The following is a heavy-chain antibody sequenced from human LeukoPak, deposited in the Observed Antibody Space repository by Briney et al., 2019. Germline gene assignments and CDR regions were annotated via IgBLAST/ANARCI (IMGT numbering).Heavy chain of an antibody. D-gene: IGHD1-26*01. CDR2: IYYTATT. J-gene: IGHJ3*01. V-gene: IGHV4-59*01. Sequence: SETLSLTCTVSGGSFSGYYWSWLRQPPGKGREWVGYIYYTATTKYNPSLKSRVTISLDTSKNPFSLKLSSLTAADTAVYYCASGSGSYFRSWGQGTMVTASS. CDR1: GGSFSGYY. CDR3: ASGSGSYFRS.